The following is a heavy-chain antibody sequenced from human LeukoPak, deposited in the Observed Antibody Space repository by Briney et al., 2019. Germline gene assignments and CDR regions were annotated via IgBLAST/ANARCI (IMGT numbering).Heavy chain of an antibody. CDR2: INSDGSST. V-gene: IGHV3-74*01. CDR3: ASSVQLWSPTLY. CDR1: GFTFSSYW. J-gene: IGHJ4*02. D-gene: IGHD5-18*01. Sequence: PGGSLRLSCAASGFTFSSYWMHWVRQAPGKGLGWVSRINSDGSSTSYADSVKGRFTISRDNAKNTLYLQMNSLRAEDTAVYYCASSVQLWSPTLYWGQGTLVTVSS.